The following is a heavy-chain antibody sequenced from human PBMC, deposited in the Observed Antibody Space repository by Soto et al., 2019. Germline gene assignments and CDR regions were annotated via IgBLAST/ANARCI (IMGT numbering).Heavy chain of an antibody. J-gene: IGHJ6*02. V-gene: IGHV3-23*01. D-gene: IGHD3-3*01. Sequence: GGSLRLSCAAPGFTFSTYAMSWVRQAPGKGLEWVSAISGSGGSTFYADSVRGRFTISRDNSRNTLYLQVNTLRTEDTAVYYCAKDVGATIFGVVVSDHQYGLAVWGQGTTVTVSS. CDR3: AKDVGATIFGVVVSDHQYGLAV. CDR1: GFTFSTYA. CDR2: ISGSGGST.